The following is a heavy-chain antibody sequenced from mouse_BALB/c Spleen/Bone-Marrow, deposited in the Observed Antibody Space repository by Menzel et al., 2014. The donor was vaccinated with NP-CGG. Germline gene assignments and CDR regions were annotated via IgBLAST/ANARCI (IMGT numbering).Heavy chain of an antibody. D-gene: IGHD2-13*01. V-gene: IGHV1-69*02. CDR2: IDLSDSYT. J-gene: IGHJ2*01. Sequence: QVQLKQSGADLVKPGASVKLSCKASGYTFTSYWMHWVKQRPGQGLEWIGEIDLSDSYTNYNQKFKGKATLTVDKSSSTAYMQLSSLTSEDSAVYYCARGLYGDSVYWGQGTTLTVSS. CDR3: ARGLYGDSVY. CDR1: GYTFTSYW.